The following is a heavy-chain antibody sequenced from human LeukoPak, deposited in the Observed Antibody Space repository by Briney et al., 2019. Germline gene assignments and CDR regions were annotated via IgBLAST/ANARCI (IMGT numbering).Heavy chain of an antibody. CDR1: GFTFTTYW. CDR2: IKQDGSEK. Sequence: GGSLRLSCAASGFTFTTYWMGWVRQAPGKGLELVANIKQDGSEKYYVDSVKGRFIISRDNAKNSLSLQMNSLRVEDTAVYYCARPLMYYYGSETYFWFDPWGQGTLVTVSS. D-gene: IGHD3-10*01. V-gene: IGHV3-7*01. CDR3: ARPLMYYYGSETYFWFDP. J-gene: IGHJ5*02.